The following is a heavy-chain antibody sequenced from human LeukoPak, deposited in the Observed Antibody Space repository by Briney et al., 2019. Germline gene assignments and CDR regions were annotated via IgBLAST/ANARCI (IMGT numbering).Heavy chain of an antibody. J-gene: IGHJ6*02. Sequence: PSETLSLTCAVYGGSFSGYYWSWIRQPPGKGLEWLGEINHSGSTNYNPSLKSRVTISVDTSKNQFSLKLSSVTAADTAVYYCARAYIVVVPAAMRYYYYGMDVWGQGTAVTVSS. CDR3: ARAYIVVVPAAMRYYYYGMDV. CDR2: INHSGST. D-gene: IGHD2-2*01. V-gene: IGHV4-34*01. CDR1: GGSFSGYY.